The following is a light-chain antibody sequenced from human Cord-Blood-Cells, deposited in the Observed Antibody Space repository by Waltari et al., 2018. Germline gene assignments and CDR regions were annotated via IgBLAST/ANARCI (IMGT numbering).Light chain of an antibody. V-gene: IGLV2-14*01. CDR2: DVS. CDR1: SSDVGGYNY. J-gene: IGLJ3*02. Sequence: QSALTQPASVSGSPGQSITISCTATSSDVGGYNYVSWYQQHPGKAPKLMIYDVSKRPSGVSNRFSGSKSGNTASLTISGLQAEDEADYYCSSYTSSNTWVFGGGTKLTVL. CDR3: SSYTSSNTWV.